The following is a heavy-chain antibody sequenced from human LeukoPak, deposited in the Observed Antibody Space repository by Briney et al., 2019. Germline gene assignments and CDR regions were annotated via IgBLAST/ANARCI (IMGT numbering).Heavy chain of an antibody. J-gene: IGHJ5*02. V-gene: IGHV4-38-2*02. D-gene: IGHD4-23*01. Sequence: SETLSLTCTVSGYSITSGYYWGWIRQPPGKGLEWIGNIYHSGSTYYNPSLKSRVTISVDRSKNQFSLKLSSVTAADTAVYYCARDNHDYGGNVWFDPWGQGTLVTVS. CDR3: ARDNHDYGGNVWFDP. CDR1: GYSITSGYY. CDR2: IYHSGST.